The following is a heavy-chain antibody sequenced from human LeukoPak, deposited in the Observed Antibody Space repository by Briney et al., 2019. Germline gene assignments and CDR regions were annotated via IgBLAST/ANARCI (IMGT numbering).Heavy chain of an antibody. CDR1: GYTFTDYY. J-gene: IGHJ4*02. CDR3: AHTGYSSGWEFR. Sequence: EATVKISCKVSGYTFTDYYMHWVQQAPGKGLEWMGLVDPEDGETIYAEKFQGRVTITADTSTDTAYIELSSLRSEDTAVYYCAHTGYSSGWEFRWGQGTLVTVSS. V-gene: IGHV1-69-2*01. CDR2: VDPEDGET. D-gene: IGHD6-19*01.